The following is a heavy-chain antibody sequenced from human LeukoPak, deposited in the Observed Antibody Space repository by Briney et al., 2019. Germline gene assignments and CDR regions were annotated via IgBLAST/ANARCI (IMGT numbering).Heavy chain of an antibody. D-gene: IGHD2-15*01. CDR2: IIPIFGTA. Sequence: SSVKVSCKASGGTFSSYAISWVRQAPGQGLEWMGGIIPIFGTANYAQKFQGRVTITADESTSTAYMELSSLRSEDTAVYYCASCSGGSCYPMGIGYWGQGTLVTVSS. CDR1: GGTFSSYA. CDR3: ASCSGGSCYPMGIGY. J-gene: IGHJ4*02. V-gene: IGHV1-69*01.